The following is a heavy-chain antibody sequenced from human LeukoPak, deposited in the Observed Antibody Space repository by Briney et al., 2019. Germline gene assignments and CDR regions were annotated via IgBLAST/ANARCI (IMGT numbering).Heavy chain of an antibody. CDR1: GFTVSSKY. V-gene: IGHV3-66*01. CDR2: ICGGST. Sequence: GGSLRLSCAASGFTVSSKYMSWVRQAPGKGLEWVSVICGGSTYYADSVKGRFTISRDNSKNTLYLQMNSLRAEDTAVYYCAELGITMIGGVWGKGTTVTISS. J-gene: IGHJ6*04. D-gene: IGHD3-10*02. CDR3: AELGITMIGGV.